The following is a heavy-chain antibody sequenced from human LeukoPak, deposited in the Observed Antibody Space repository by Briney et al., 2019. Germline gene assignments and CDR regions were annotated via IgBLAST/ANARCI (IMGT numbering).Heavy chain of an antibody. J-gene: IGHJ6*02. CDR1: GFTFSSYA. CDR3: AKGGDSSGYYYYYYGMDV. D-gene: IGHD3-22*01. CDR2: ISYDGSNK. Sequence: PGGSLRLSCAASGFTFSSYAMSWVRQAPGNGLEWVAVISYDGSNKYYADSVKGRFTISRDNSKNTLYLQMNSLRAEDTAVYYCAKGGDSSGYYYYYYGMDVWGQGTTVTVSS. V-gene: IGHV3-30*18.